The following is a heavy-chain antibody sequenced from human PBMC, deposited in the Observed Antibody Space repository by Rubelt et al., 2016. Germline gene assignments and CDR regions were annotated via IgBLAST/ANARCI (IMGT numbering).Heavy chain of an antibody. CDR1: GGSISSYY. CDR2: INHSGST. CDR3: ARGPRKLRWFGEDY. V-gene: IGHV4-34*01. Sequence: QVQLQESGPGLVKPSETLSLTCTVSGGSISSYYWSWIRQPPGTGLEWIGEINHSGSTNYNPSLKSRVTISVDTSKNQFSLKLSSVTAADTAVYYCARGPRKLRWFGEDYWGQGTLVTVSS. J-gene: IGHJ4*02. D-gene: IGHD3-10*01.